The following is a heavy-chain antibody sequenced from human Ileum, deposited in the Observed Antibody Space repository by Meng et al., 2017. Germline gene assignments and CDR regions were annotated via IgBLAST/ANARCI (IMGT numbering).Heavy chain of an antibody. CDR2: INHSGST. V-gene: IGHV4-34*01. J-gene: IGHJ5*02. CDR1: CGSVSGYY. CDR3: ARGGPWFDP. Sequence: PVARWGAGLFAPSDTLSPPGGFYCGSVSGYYWSWIRQPPGKGLEWIGEINHSGSTNYNPSLKSRVTISVDTSKNQFSLKLSSVTAADTAVYYCARGGPWFDPWGQGTLVTVSS.